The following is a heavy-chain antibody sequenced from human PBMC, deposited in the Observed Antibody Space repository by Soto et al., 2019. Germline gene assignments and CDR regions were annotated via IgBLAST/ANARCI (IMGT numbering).Heavy chain of an antibody. CDR3: AKRGFCSGGRCYSFHFDY. V-gene: IGHV3-30*18. J-gene: IGHJ4*02. D-gene: IGHD2-15*01. CDR2: ITSDGSNK. CDR1: GFTFSGHG. Sequence: GGSLRLSCAASGFTFSGHGMHWVRQTPGKGLEWVALITSDGSNKFYADSVKGRFTISRDNSKNTLYLQMNSLRAEDTAVYYCAKRGFCSGGRCYSFHFDYWGQGALVTVSS.